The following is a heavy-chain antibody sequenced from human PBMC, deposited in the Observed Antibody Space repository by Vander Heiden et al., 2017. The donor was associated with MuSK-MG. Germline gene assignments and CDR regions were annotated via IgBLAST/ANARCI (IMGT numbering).Heavy chain of an antibody. Sequence: EVQLVESGGGLVKPGGSLRLSCAASGFTFSSYSMNWVRQAPGKGLEWVSSISSSSSYIYYADSVKGRFTISRDNAKNSLYLQMNSLRAEDTAVYYCARDPYYGSGSYYIDFDYWGQGTQVTVS. D-gene: IGHD3-10*01. CDR1: GFTFSSYS. CDR2: ISSSSSYI. V-gene: IGHV3-21*01. J-gene: IGHJ4*02. CDR3: ARDPYYGSGSYYIDFDY.